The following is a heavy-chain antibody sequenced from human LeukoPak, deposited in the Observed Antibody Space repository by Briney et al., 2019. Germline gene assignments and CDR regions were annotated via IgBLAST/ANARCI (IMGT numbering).Heavy chain of an antibody. CDR2: ISAYNGNT. D-gene: IGHD6-25*01. V-gene: IGHV1-18*01. CDR3: AKVGSGNVRGDAFDI. CDR1: GYTFTSYG. J-gene: IGHJ3*02. Sequence: GASVKVSCKASGYTFTSYGISWVRQAPGQGLEWMGWISAYNGNTNYAQKLQGRVTMTTDTSTSTAYMELRSLRSDDTAVYYCAKVGSGNVRGDAFDIWGQGTMVTVSS.